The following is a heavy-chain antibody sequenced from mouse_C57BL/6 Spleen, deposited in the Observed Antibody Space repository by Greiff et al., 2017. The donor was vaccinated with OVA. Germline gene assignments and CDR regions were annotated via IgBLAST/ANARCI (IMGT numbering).Heavy chain of an antibody. Sequence: VQLQQSGAELVKPGASVKLSCTASGFNIKDYYMHWVKQRTEQGLEWIGRIDPEDGETKYATKFQGKATITADTSSNTAYLQLSSLTSEDTAVYYCARIPHFDYWGQGTTLTVSS. CDR3: ARIPHFDY. J-gene: IGHJ2*01. V-gene: IGHV14-2*01. CDR1: GFNIKDYY. CDR2: IDPEDGET.